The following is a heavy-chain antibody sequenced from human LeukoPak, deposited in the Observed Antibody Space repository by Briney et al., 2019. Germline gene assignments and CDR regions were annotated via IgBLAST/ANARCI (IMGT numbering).Heavy chain of an antibody. CDR1: GYTFTGYY. V-gene: IGHV1-2*02. Sequence: ASVKVSCKASGYTFTGYYMHWVRQAPGQGLEWMGWINPNSGGTNYAQKFQGRVTMTRDMSTSTVYMELSSLRSEDTAVYYCARGGGRGVMTDVWGKGTTVTVSS. CDR2: INPNSGGT. CDR3: ARGGGRGVMTDV. J-gene: IGHJ6*04. D-gene: IGHD3-10*01.